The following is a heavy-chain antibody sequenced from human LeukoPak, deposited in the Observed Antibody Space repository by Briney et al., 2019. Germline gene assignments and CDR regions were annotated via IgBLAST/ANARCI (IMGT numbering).Heavy chain of an antibody. D-gene: IGHD3-9*01. CDR1: GFTFSSYA. Sequence: GGSLRLSCAASGFTFSSYAMSWVRQAPGKGLEWVSSISSSSSYIYYADSVKGRFTISRDNAKNSLYLQMNSLRAEDTAVYYCARENYDILTGYYAGNDYWGQGTLVTVSS. J-gene: IGHJ4*02. CDR2: ISSSSSYI. V-gene: IGHV3-21*01. CDR3: ARENYDILTGYYAGNDY.